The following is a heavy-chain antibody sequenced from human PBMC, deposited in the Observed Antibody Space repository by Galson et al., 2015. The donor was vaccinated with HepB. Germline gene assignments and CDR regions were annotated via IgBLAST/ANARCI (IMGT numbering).Heavy chain of an antibody. CDR1: GGSFSGYY. J-gene: IGHJ6*03. Sequence: SETLSLTCAVYGGSFSGYYWSWIRQPPGKGLEWIGEINHSGSTNYNPSLKSRVTISVGTSKNQFSLKLSSVTAADTAVYYCASLVVVPAPDYYYYMDVWGKGTTVAVSS. V-gene: IGHV4-34*01. CDR2: INHSGST. CDR3: ASLVVVPAPDYYYYMDV. D-gene: IGHD2-2*01.